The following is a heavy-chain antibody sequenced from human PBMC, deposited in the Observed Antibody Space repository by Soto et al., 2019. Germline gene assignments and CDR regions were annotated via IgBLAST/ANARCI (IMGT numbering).Heavy chain of an antibody. CDR3: ARGGHLLQDAFDI. CDR1: GYSFTSYW. V-gene: IGHV5-51*01. J-gene: IGHJ3*02. Sequence: GESLKISCKGSGYSFTSYWIGWVRQMPGKGLEWMVIIYPGDSDTRYSPAFQGQVTISADKSISTAYLQWSSLKASDTAMYYCARGGHLLQDAFDIWGQGTMVTVSS. CDR2: IYPGDSDT. D-gene: IGHD2-15*01.